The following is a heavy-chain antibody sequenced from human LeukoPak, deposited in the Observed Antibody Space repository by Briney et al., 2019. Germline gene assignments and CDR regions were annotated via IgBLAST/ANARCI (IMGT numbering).Heavy chain of an antibody. CDR1: GGSISSGGYY. CDR2: IYTSGNT. Sequence: PSETLSLTCTVSGGSISSGGYYWSWIRQPAGKGLEWIGRIYTSGNTNYNPSLKSRVIISVDTSKNQFSLNLISVTAAGTAVYYCARGYSYTNFDCWGQGTLVTVSS. CDR3: ARGYSYTNFDC. V-gene: IGHV4-61*02. D-gene: IGHD5-18*01. J-gene: IGHJ4*02.